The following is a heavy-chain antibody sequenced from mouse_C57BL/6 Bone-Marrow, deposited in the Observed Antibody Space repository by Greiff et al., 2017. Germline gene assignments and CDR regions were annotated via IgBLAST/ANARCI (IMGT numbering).Heavy chain of an antibody. J-gene: IGHJ2*01. D-gene: IGHD1-1*01. V-gene: IGHV5-6*02. CDR1: GFTFSSYG. Sequence: EVKLVESGGDLVKPGGSLKLSCAASGFTFSSYGMSWVRQTPDKRLEWVATISSGGSYTYYPDSVKGRFTISRDNAKNTLYLQMSSLKSEDTAMYYCARHDRLLRYGDYWGQGTTLTVSS. CDR2: ISSGGSYT. CDR3: ARHDRLLRYGDY.